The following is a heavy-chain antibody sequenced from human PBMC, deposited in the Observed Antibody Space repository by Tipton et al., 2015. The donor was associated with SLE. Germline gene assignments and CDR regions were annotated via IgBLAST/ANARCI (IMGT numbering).Heavy chain of an antibody. CDR1: GGSIGSGDYY. CDR3: ARRPLGYGMDV. V-gene: IGHV4-30-4*08. D-gene: IGHD7-27*01. J-gene: IGHJ6*02. Sequence: TLSLTCTVSGGSIGSGDYYWSWIRQPPGKGLEWIGYIYYSGTTYYNPSLKSRVIISVDTSKNQFSLKLSSVTAADTAVFYCARRPLGYGMDVWGQGTTVTVSS. CDR2: IYYSGTT.